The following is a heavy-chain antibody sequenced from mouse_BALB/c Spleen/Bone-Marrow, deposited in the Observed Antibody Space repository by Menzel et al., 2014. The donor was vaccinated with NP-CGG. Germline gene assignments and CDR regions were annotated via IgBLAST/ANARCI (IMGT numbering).Heavy chain of an antibody. CDR2: VNPRSGYA. V-gene: IGHV1-4*01. Sequence: GAELASPGASVKMSCKASGYTFTDYTIQWVKQRPGQGLEWIGYVNPRSGYANYNQKCKDKATLTADKSSSTAFMQLSSLTSEDSAVYYCARPKGFALDYWGQGTALTVSS. J-gene: IGHJ2*01. CDR3: ARPKGFALDY. CDR1: GYTFTDYT.